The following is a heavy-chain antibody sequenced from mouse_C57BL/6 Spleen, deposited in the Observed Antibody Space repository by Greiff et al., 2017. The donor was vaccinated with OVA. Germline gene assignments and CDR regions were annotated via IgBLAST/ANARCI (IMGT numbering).Heavy chain of an antibody. V-gene: IGHV5-16*01. CDR3: ARGVLRAMDY. Sequence: EVKLMESEGGLVQPGSSMKLSCKASGFTFTDYYMAWVRQVPEKGLEWVANINHDGSSTYYLDSLKSRFIISRDNAKNILYLQMSSLKSEDTATYYCARGVLRAMDYWGQGTSVTVSS. CDR1: GFTFTDYY. J-gene: IGHJ4*01. CDR2: INHDGSST.